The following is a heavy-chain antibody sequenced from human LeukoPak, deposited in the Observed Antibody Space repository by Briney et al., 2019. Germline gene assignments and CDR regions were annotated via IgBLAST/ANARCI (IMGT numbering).Heavy chain of an antibody. D-gene: IGHD2-2*01. CDR2: IHSGGST. CDR1: GFTISTNY. V-gene: IGHV3-53*01. CDR3: ARDPPVCSTSCLDY. J-gene: IGHJ4*02. Sequence: PGGSLRLSCAASGFTISTNYMSWVRQAPGKGLEWVSVIHSGGSTYYADSVKGRLTISRDNSKNTLYLQMNSLRVEDTAVYYCARDPPVCSTSCLDYWGQGTLVTVCS.